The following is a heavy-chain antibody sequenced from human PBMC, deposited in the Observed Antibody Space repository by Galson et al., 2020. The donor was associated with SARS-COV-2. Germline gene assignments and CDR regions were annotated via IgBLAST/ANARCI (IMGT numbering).Heavy chain of an antibody. D-gene: IGHD6-19*01. CDR3: ARDPYSSGWYLAADAFDI. CDR1: GFTFSSYG. Sequence: GGSLRLSCAASGFTFSSYGMHWVRQAPGKGLEWVAVIWYDGSNKYYADSVKGRFTISRDNSKNTLYLQMNSLRAEDTAVYYCARDPYSSGWYLAADAFDIWGQGTMVTVSS. CDR2: IWYDGSNK. J-gene: IGHJ3*02. V-gene: IGHV3-33*01.